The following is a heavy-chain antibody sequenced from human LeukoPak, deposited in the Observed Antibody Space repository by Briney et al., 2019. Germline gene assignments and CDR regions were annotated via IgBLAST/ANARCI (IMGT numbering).Heavy chain of an antibody. V-gene: IGHV3-48*02. D-gene: IGHD5-12*01. CDR1: GFTFSSYS. Sequence: PGGSLRLSCAASGFTFSSYSMNWVRQAPGKGLKWVAYISSSSTLVDSADSVKGRFTISRDDAKNSLSLQMNSLRDEDTAVYYCARDVAYAFDIWGQGTMVTVSS. CDR3: ARDVAYAFDI. CDR2: ISSSSTLV. J-gene: IGHJ3*02.